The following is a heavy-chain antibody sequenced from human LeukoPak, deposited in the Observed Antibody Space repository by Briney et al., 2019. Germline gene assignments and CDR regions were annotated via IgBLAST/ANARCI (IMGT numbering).Heavy chain of an antibody. J-gene: IGHJ4*02. V-gene: IGHV3-72*01. CDR2: SRNKANRYTT. D-gene: IGHD1-26*01. CDR3: QGGRF. Sequence: GGSLRLSCSASGFTLSDYYMDWVRQAPGKGLEWVGRSRNKANRYTTEYAASVKGRFTISRDESQNSQSLQMNSLESEDTAVYYCQGGRFWGQGTLVTVSS. CDR1: GFTLSDYY.